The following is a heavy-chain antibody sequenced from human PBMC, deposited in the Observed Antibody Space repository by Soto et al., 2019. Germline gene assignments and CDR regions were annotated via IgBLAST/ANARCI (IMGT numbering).Heavy chain of an antibody. J-gene: IGHJ4*02. CDR2: ISSSSSTI. CDR1: GFTFSSYS. CDR3: ARDYGDYEFDY. V-gene: IGHV3-48*01. Sequence: RLSCAASGFTFSSYSMNWVRQAPGKGLEWVSYISSSSSTIYYADSVKGRFTISRDNAKNSLYLQMNSLRAEDTAVYYCARDYGDYEFDYWGQGTLVTVSS. D-gene: IGHD4-17*01.